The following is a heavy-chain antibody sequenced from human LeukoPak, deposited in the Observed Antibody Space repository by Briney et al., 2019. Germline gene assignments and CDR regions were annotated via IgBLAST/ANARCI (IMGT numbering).Heavy chain of an antibody. D-gene: IGHD3-9*01. CDR1: GFTFSSYS. CDR3: ASGDILTGYKVDAFDI. J-gene: IGHJ3*02. V-gene: IGHV3-21*01. Sequence: PGGSLRLSCAASGFTFSSYSMNWVRQAPGQGLEWVSSISSSSTFTYYADSVKGRFTISRDNAKNSLYLQMNSLRAGETAVYYCASGDILTGYKVDAFDIWGQGTMVTVSS. CDR2: ISSSSTFT.